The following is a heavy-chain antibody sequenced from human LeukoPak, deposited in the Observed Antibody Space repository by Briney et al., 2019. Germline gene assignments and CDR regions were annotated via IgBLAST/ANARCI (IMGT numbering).Heavy chain of an antibody. D-gene: IGHD5-18*01. V-gene: IGHV4-4*07. J-gene: IGHJ4*02. CDR1: DGSISSYY. CDR3: AREGHTAMAKTPFDY. CDR2: IYTSGST. Sequence: SETLSLTCTVSDGSISSYYWSWIRQPAGKGLEWIGRIYTSGSTNYNPSLKSRVTMSVDTSKNQFSLKLSSVTAADTAVYYCAREGHTAMAKTPFDYWGQGTLVTVSS.